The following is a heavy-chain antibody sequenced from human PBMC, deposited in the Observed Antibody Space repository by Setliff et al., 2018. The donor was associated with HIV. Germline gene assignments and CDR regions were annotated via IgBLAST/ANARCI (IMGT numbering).Heavy chain of an antibody. CDR3: AKGDSFVFSYVYPDY. CDR1: GFTFSSYD. J-gene: IGHJ4*02. CDR2: IGTAGDT. Sequence: PGGSLRLSCAASGFTFSSYDMHWVRQATGKGLEWVSAIGTAGDTYYPGSVKGRFTISRDNTKNSLYLQMNSLRAEDTAVYYCAKGDSFVFSYVYPDYWGPGTLVTVSS. V-gene: IGHV3-13*01. D-gene: IGHD3-22*01.